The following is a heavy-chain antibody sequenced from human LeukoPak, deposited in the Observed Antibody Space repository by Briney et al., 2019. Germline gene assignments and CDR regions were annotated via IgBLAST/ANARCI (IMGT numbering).Heavy chain of an antibody. Sequence: SGGSLRLSCAASGFTFSSYSMNWVRQAPGKGLEWVSYISSSSSTIYYADSVKGRFTISRDNAKNSLYLQMNSLRAEDTAVYYCARDFPPVVIAAPPNLDYWGQGTLVTVSS. CDR3: ARDFPPVVIAAPPNLDY. J-gene: IGHJ4*02. D-gene: IGHD6-13*01. CDR1: GFTFSSYS. V-gene: IGHV3-48*01. CDR2: ISSSSSTI.